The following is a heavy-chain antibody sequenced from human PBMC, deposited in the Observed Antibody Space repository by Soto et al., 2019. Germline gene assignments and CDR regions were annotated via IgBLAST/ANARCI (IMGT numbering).Heavy chain of an antibody. J-gene: IGHJ4*02. D-gene: IGHD3-22*01. Sequence: PSETLSLTCTVSGGSVSSGSYYWSWIRQPPGKGLEWIGYIYYSGSTNYNPSLKSRVTISVDTSKNQFSLKLSSVTAADTAVYYCARDYYDSSGYLDYWGQGTLVTVSS. CDR2: IYYSGST. CDR1: GGSVSSGSYY. V-gene: IGHV4-61*01. CDR3: ARDYYDSSGYLDY.